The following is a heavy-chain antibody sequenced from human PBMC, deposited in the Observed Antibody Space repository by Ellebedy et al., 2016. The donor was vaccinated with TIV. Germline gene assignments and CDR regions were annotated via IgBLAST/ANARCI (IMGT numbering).Heavy chain of an antibody. D-gene: IGHD6-19*01. V-gene: IGHV3-30*03. CDR1: GFTFSTYA. CDR3: ASSSGGTFPVPYYYYGMDV. Sequence: GGSLRLXXAASGFTFSTYAMHWVRQAPGKGLEWVAAISYDGSNEYYADSMKGRFTISRDNSKNTLYLQMNSLRAEDTAVYYCASSSGGTFPVPYYYYGMDVWGQGTTVTVSS. CDR2: ISYDGSNE. J-gene: IGHJ6*02.